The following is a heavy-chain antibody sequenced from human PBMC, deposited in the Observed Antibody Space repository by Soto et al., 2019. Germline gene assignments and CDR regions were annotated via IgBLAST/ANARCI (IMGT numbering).Heavy chain of an antibody. D-gene: IGHD2-2*03. CDR3: ARGMDIVVVPAAMAHYYYYGMDV. V-gene: IGHV1-69*13. CDR2: IIPIFGTA. Sequence: ASVKVSCKASGGTFSSYAISWVRQAPGQGLEWMGGIIPIFGTANYAQKFQGRVTITADESTSTAYMELSSLRSEDTAVYYCARGMDIVVVPAAMAHYYYYGMDVWGQGTTVTVSS. J-gene: IGHJ6*02. CDR1: GGTFSSYA.